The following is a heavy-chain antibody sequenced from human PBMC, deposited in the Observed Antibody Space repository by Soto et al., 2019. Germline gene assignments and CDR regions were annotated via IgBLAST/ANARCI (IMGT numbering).Heavy chain of an antibody. D-gene: IGHD4-17*01. CDR3: ARYGDRHFYGMDV. CDR1: GGSISSSNW. J-gene: IGHJ6*02. CDR2: ISHSGTT. V-gene: IGHV4-4*02. Sequence: QVQLQESGPGLVKPSGTLSLTCAVSGGSISSSNWWTWVRHSPGKGLEWIGDISHSGTTNYNPSLKSRITISLGKSKNQSSLELSSVTAADTAVYYCARYGDRHFYGMDVWGQGTTVTVSS.